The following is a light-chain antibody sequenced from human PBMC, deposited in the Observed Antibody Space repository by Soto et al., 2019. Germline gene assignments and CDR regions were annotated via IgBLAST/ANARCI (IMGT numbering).Light chain of an antibody. Sequence: DIQMTQSPSTLSGSVGDRVTITCRASQTISSWLTWYQQKPGKAPKLLIYKASTLKSGVPSRFSGSGSGTEFTLTSSRLQPDDFATYYFQHYHSYSEAFGQGTKVELK. CDR1: QTISSW. J-gene: IGKJ1*01. CDR2: KAS. V-gene: IGKV1-5*03. CDR3: QHYHSYSEA.